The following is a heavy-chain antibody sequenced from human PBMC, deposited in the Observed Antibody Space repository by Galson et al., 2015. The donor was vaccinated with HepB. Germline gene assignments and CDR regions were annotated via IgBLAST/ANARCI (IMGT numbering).Heavy chain of an antibody. Sequence: SLRLSCAASGFTFSSYAMHWVRQAPGKGLEWVAVISYDGSNKYYADSVKGRFTISRDNSKNTLYLQMNSLRAEDTAVYYCARDLGVDYWGQGTLVTVSS. CDR3: ARDLGVDY. CDR2: ISYDGSNK. CDR1: GFTFSSYA. V-gene: IGHV3-30*04. J-gene: IGHJ4*02.